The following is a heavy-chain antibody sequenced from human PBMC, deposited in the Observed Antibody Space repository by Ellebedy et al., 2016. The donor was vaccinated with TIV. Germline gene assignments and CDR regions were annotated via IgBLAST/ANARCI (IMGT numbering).Heavy chain of an antibody. CDR1: GFTFSSFA. CDR2: ISGGGDST. D-gene: IGHD3-22*01. Sequence: GGSLRLSCAASGFTFSSFAMHWVRQAPGKGLKWLSVISGGGDSTYHAGSVKGRSTITRDNSKNTLYLQMDRLRAEDTAVYYCAKGTSSGFNYDRVGFEYWGQGALVTVSS. CDR3: AKGTSSGFNYDRVGFEY. V-gene: IGHV3-23*01. J-gene: IGHJ4*02.